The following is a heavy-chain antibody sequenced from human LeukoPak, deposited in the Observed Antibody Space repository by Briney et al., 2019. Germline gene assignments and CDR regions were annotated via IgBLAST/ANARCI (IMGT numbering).Heavy chain of an antibody. J-gene: IGHJ4*02. CDR3: ARQTPTNSIAAAGYFDY. D-gene: IGHD6-13*01. CDR1: GYSFTSYW. Sequence: GESLKISCKGSGYSFTSYWISWVRQMPGKGLEWMGRIDPSDSYTNYSPSFRGHVTISADKSISTAYLQWSSLKASDTAMYYCARQTPTNSIAAAGYFDYWGQGTLVTVSS. V-gene: IGHV5-10-1*01. CDR2: IDPSDSYT.